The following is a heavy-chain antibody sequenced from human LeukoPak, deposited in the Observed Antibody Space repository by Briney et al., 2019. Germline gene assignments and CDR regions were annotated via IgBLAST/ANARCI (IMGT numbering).Heavy chain of an antibody. V-gene: IGHV1-2*06. Sequence: GASVKVSCKASGCTFTGYYMHWVRQAPGQGLEWMGRINPNIGGTNFAQKFQGRVTMTRDKSISTIYMELSRLRSDDTAVYFCARVGDGLNDAFDIWGQGTMVTVSS. CDR3: ARVGDGLNDAFDI. D-gene: IGHD5-24*01. CDR1: GCTFTGYY. J-gene: IGHJ3*02. CDR2: INPNIGGT.